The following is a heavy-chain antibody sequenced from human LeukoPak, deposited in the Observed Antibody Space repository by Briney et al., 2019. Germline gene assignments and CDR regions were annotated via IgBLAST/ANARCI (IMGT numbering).Heavy chain of an antibody. J-gene: IGHJ4*02. Sequence: GASVTVSFKSSGYTFTSYDINWVRQATGQGLEWMGWMNRNSGNTGYANKYHGRVTMTRITSISTAYMELRSLRSEDTAVYYCARGTHLRPYSSGRRDFDCWGQGTLVTASS. V-gene: IGHV1-8*01. CDR3: ARGTHLRPYSSGRRDFDC. D-gene: IGHD6-19*01. CDR1: GYTFTSYD. CDR2: MNRNSGNT.